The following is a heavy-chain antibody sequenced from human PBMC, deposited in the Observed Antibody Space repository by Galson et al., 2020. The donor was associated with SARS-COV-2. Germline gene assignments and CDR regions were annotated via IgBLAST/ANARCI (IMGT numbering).Heavy chain of an antibody. CDR2: ITSGSAYI. CDR3: AREASWAMFAMDV. J-gene: IGHJ6*02. CDR1: GFPINSYS. D-gene: IGHD3-10*02. V-gene: IGHV3-21*01. Sequence: GGSLRLSCEVSGFPINSYSMTWVRKAPGKGLEWVSSITSGSAYIYTADSVKGRFTISRDNAKNSLYLQMNSLRAEDTAVYYCAREASWAMFAMDVWGQGTTVTVSS.